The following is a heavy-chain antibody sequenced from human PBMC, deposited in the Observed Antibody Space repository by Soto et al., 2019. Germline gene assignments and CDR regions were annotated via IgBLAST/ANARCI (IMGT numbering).Heavy chain of an antibody. Sequence: QLQLQESGPGLVKPSETLSLTCTVSGGSISSSSYYWGWIRQPPGKGLEWIGSIYYSGSTYYNPSLKSRVTISVDTSKNQFSLKLSSVTAADTAVYYCARSPSRLVVVAATPFDYWGQGTLVTVSS. CDR2: IYYSGST. V-gene: IGHV4-39*01. CDR1: GGSISSSSYY. CDR3: ARSPSRLVVVAATPFDY. D-gene: IGHD2-15*01. J-gene: IGHJ4*02.